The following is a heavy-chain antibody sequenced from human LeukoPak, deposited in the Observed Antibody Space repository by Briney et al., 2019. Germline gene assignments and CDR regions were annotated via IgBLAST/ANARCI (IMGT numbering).Heavy chain of an antibody. CDR1: GYTFTSYY. D-gene: IGHD3-3*01. CDR2: INPSGGST. Sequence: VASVKVSCKASGYTFTSYYMHWVRQAPGQGLEWMGIINPSGGSTSYAQKFQGRVTMTRDTSTSTVYMELSGLRSEDTAVYYCAREYSRLRFLEWLFANWFDPWGQGTLVTVSS. J-gene: IGHJ5*02. V-gene: IGHV1-46*01. CDR3: AREYSRLRFLEWLFANWFDP.